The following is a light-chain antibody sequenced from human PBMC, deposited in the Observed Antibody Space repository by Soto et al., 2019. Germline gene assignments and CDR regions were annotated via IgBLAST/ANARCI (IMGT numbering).Light chain of an antibody. CDR2: GAS. V-gene: IGKV3-20*01. CDR3: QQYGSSHRT. CDR1: QTVSSS. Sequence: DIVLTQSPGTLSLSPGERATLSCRASQTVSSSLAWYQQKPGQAPRLLIFGASTRAAGFPDRFSGSGSGTDFTLTISRLDPEDFAVYYCQQYGSSHRTFGQGTKV. J-gene: IGKJ1*01.